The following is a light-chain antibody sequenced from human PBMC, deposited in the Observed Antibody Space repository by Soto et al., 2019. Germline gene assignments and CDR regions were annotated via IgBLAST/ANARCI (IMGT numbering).Light chain of an antibody. CDR1: QGISSY. Sequence: IQLTQSPSSLSASVGVRVTITCPASQGISSYLAWYQQKPGKAPKLLIYAASTLQSGVPSRFSGSGSRTDFTLTISSLQPEDFATCYCQQLNGRLTFGPGTKVDIK. J-gene: IGKJ3*01. CDR3: QQLNGRLT. CDR2: AAS. V-gene: IGKV1-9*01.